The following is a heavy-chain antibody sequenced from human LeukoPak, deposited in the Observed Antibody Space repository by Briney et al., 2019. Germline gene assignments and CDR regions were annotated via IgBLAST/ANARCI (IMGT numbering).Heavy chain of an antibody. CDR3: ARDRKVGATYYYYGMDV. D-gene: IGHD1-26*01. CDR2: IYYSGST. J-gene: IGHJ6*02. V-gene: IGHV4-59*01. CDR1: GGSISSYY. Sequence: SETLSLTCTVSGGSISSYYWSWIRQPPGKGLEWLGYIYYSGSTNYNPSLKSRVTISVDTSKNQFSLKLSSVTAADTAVYYCARDRKVGATYYYYGMDVWGQGTTVTVSS.